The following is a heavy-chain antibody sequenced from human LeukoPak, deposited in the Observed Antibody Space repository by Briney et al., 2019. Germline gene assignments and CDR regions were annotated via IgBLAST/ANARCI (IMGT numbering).Heavy chain of an antibody. J-gene: IGHJ4*02. CDR3: AREGQQLVIDY. V-gene: IGHV3-30-3*01. Sequence: PGRSLRLSCAASGFTFSSYAMHWVRQAPGKGLEWVAVISYDGSNKYYADSVKGRFTISRDNSKNTLYLQMNSLRAEDTAVYYCAREGQQLVIDYWGQGTLVTVSS. CDR2: ISYDGSNK. D-gene: IGHD6-13*01. CDR1: GFTFSSYA.